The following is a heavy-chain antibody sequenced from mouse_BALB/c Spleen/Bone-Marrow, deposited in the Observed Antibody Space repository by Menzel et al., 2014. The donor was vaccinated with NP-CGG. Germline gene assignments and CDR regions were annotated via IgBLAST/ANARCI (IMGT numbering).Heavy chain of an antibody. CDR1: GFNIKDTY. V-gene: IGHV14-3*02. Sequence: EVMLVESGAELVKPGASVKLSCTAPGFNIKDTYMHWVKQRPEQGLEWIGRIDPANGNTKYDPKFQGKATITADTSSNTAYLQLSSLTSEDTAVYYCALYYDYDVGYWGQGTTLTVSS. D-gene: IGHD2-4*01. CDR3: ALYYDYDVGY. CDR2: IDPANGNT. J-gene: IGHJ2*01.